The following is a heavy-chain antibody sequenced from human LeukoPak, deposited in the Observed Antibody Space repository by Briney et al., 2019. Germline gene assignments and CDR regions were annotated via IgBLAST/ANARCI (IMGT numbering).Heavy chain of an antibody. CDR2: ISPSGTVI. J-gene: IGHJ4*02. CDR1: GLTFTDYY. Sequence: GGSLRLSCSASGLTFTDYYMSWIRQAPGKGLEWVSYISPSGTVIYYGDSVKGRFTISRDNAKKSLYLRMNSLRAEDTAVYYCARDYNCWGQGTLVTVSS. D-gene: IGHD3-10*01. V-gene: IGHV3-11*01. CDR3: ARDYNC.